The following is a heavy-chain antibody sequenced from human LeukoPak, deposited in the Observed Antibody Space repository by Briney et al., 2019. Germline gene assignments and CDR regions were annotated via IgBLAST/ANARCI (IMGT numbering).Heavy chain of an antibody. V-gene: IGHV3-30*02. CDR1: GFTFSSYG. J-gene: IGHJ3*02. CDR3: ARSETDAFDI. D-gene: IGHD5-24*01. Sequence: GGSLRLSCAASGFTFSSYGMHWVRQAPGKGLEWVAFIRYDGSNKYYADSVKGRFTISRDNAKNSLYLQMNSLRAEDTAVYYCARSETDAFDIWGQGTMVTVSS. CDR2: IRYDGSNK.